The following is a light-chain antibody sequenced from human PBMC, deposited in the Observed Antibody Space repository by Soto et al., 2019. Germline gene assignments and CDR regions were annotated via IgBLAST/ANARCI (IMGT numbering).Light chain of an antibody. Sequence: DVQMTQSPSTLSASVGDRVTITCRASQSINNLLAWYQQKPGKAPKFLIYDVSTLESGVQSRFSGSGSGTDFTFTIRSLQPEDIATYYCKQYDNLPLTFGGGTKVDIK. CDR3: KQYDNLPLT. CDR2: DVS. J-gene: IGKJ4*01. CDR1: QSINNL. V-gene: IGKV1-5*01.